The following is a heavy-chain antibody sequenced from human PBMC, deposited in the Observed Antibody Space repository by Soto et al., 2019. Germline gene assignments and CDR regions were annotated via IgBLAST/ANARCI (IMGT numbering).Heavy chain of an antibody. CDR3: VFQRGGVVY. Sequence: QVHLVQSGAEVKKPGASVRVSCKASGYSFTGNSMHWVRQAPGQGLEWLGWINPNNGGTNYAPKLQRWVTMTRDTSVSTAYMDLNRLKSDDTAVYYCVFQRGGVVYWGQGTLVTVSS. D-gene: IGHD2-8*02. V-gene: IGHV1-2*04. J-gene: IGHJ4*02. CDR2: INPNNGGT. CDR1: GYSFTGNS.